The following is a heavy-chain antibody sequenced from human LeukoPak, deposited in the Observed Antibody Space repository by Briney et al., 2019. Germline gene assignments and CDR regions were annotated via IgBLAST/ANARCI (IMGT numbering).Heavy chain of an antibody. Sequence: PVGSLRLSCAASGFTFSGYGMDWVRQAPGKGLEWVSSIDSSGSYIFYADSLKGRFTISRDDAQNSLYLQMNSLRAEDTAVYYCARVRDGYNPLDYWGQGTLVTVSS. V-gene: IGHV3-21*01. CDR1: GFTFSGYG. J-gene: IGHJ4*02. CDR2: IDSSGSYI. CDR3: ARVRDGYNPLDY. D-gene: IGHD5-24*01.